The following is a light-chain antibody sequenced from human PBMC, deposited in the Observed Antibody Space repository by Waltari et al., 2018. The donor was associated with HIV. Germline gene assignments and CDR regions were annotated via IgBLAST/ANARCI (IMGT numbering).Light chain of an antibody. CDR1: TGDIGGYDY. CDR3: CSYAGAYTPNWV. Sequence: QSALTQPRSVSGSPGQSVTISCAGTTGDIGGYDYVSWYQQHPGKAPKLIIYDVSKRPSGVPDRFSGSKPGNTASLNISVLQVDDEADYFCCSYAGAYTPNWVFGGGTELTVL. V-gene: IGLV2-11*01. CDR2: DVS. J-gene: IGLJ3*02.